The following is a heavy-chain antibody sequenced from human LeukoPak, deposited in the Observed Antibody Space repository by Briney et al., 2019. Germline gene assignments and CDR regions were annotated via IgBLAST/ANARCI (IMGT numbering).Heavy chain of an antibody. CDR3: ARVGCSSTSCYPPDY. V-gene: IGHV1-18*01. Sequence: ASVKVSCKASGYTFTSYGISWVRQAPGQGLEWMGWTSAYNGNTNYAQKLQGRVTMTTDTSTSTAYMELRSLRSDDTAVYYCARVGCSSTSCYPPDYWGQGTLVTVSS. CDR1: GYTFTSYG. J-gene: IGHJ4*02. D-gene: IGHD2-2*01. CDR2: TSAYNGNT.